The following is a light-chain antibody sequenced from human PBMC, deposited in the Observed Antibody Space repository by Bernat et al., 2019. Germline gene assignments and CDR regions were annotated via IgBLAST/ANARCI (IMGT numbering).Light chain of an antibody. CDR2: EVT. J-gene: IGLJ3*02. Sequence: QSALTQPPSASGSPGQSVTISCTGTNSDVGGYNYVSWYQQHPDQAPKLMIYEVTKRHSGVPYRFSGSRSGNTASLTVSGLQAEDEADYYCSSFAGNSWVFGIGTKLIV. CDR1: NSDVGGYNY. V-gene: IGLV2-8*01. CDR3: SSFAGNSWV.